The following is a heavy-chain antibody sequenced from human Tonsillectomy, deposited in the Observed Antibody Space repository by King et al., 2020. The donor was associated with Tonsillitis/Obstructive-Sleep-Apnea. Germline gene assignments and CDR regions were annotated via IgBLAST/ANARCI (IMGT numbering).Heavy chain of an antibody. J-gene: IGHJ4*02. CDR1: GSRFSSYR. Sequence: VQLVESGAAVQPPGESLTLSCPGSGSRFSSYRIGWVRPMPGQGLEWMGIIYPGDSDTRYSPSFHGQVPISVDKSIRTASLQWSSLKASDTAMYYCARSGLTKGGDYWGQGTLVTVSS. CDR3: ARSGLTKGGDY. D-gene: IGHD2-8*01. V-gene: IGHV5-51*01. CDR2: IYPGDSDT.